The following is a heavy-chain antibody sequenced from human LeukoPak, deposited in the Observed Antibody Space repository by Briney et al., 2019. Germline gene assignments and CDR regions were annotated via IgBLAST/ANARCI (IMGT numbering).Heavy chain of an antibody. V-gene: IGHV1-69*13. CDR3: ARLNTAMARGSAGPAGY. D-gene: IGHD5-18*01. Sequence: GASVKVSCKASGGTFSSYAISWVRQAPGQGLEWMGGIIPIFGTANYAQKFQGRVTITADESTSTVYMELSSLRSEDTAVYYCARLNTAMARGSAGPAGYWGQGTLVTVSS. CDR1: GGTFSSYA. CDR2: IIPIFGTA. J-gene: IGHJ4*02.